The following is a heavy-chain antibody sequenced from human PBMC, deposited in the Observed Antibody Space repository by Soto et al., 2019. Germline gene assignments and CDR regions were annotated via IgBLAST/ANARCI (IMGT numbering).Heavy chain of an antibody. J-gene: IGHJ4*02. Sequence: GGSLRLSCAASGFTFADAWMNWVRQVPGKGLEWVGRIKGKTDSGATEYAAPVKGRFTISRDDSKTTMYVQMNSLKTEDTAVYFCTTGSRYWGQGTLVTVSS. CDR2: IKGKTDSGAT. CDR1: GFTFADAW. CDR3: TTGSRY. V-gene: IGHV3-15*07.